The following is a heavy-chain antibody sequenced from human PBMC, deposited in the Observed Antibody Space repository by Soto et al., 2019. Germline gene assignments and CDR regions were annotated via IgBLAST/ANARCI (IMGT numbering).Heavy chain of an antibody. V-gene: IGHV3-30-3*01. CDR1: GFTFSSYA. J-gene: IGHJ4*02. D-gene: IGHD3-10*01. CDR3: ARSGSPFDY. Sequence: ESGGGVVQPGRSLRLSCAASGFTFSSYAMHWVRQAPGKGLEWVAVISYDGSNKYYADSVKGRFTISRDNSKNTLYLQMNSLRAEDTAVYYCARSGSPFDYWGQGTLVTVSS. CDR2: ISYDGSNK.